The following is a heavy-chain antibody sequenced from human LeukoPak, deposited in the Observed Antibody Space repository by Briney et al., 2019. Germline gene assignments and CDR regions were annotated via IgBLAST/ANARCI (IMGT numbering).Heavy chain of an antibody. CDR2: IYHSGRT. J-gene: IGHJ4*02. Sequence: SGTLSLTCAVSGGSIISGNWWSWVRQPPGKGLEWIGEIYHSGRTNYNPSLKSRVTISLDKSKNQFSLNLSSVTAADTAVYYCAREPLAGGLDYWGQGTLVTVSS. D-gene: IGHD7-27*01. CDR3: AREPLAGGLDY. V-gene: IGHV4-4*02. CDR1: GGSIISGNW.